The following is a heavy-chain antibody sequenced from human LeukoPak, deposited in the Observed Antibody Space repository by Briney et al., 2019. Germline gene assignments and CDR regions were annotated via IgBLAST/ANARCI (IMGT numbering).Heavy chain of an antibody. CDR2: IGPGPSHT. J-gene: IGHJ4*02. D-gene: IGHD3-10*02. Sequence: GGSLRLSCAASGVNFNTYGMNWVRQAPGKGLEWLSYIGPGPSHTYYADSVRGRFVISRDDAKSSLYLQMSSLRAEDTAVYYCARDYVTMAPDYGGLGTLVTVSS. V-gene: IGHV3-21*01. CDR3: ARDYVTMAPDY. CDR1: GVNFNTYG.